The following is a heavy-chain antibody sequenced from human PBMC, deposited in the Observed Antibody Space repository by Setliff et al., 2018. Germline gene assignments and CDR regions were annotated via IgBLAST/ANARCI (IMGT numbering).Heavy chain of an antibody. CDR1: GGSFSGYY. Sequence: PSETLSLTCAVYGGSFSGYYWSWIRQPPGKRPEWIGEIIHTGSINYNPSLKSRVTISMDTSKNQFSLKLNSVTAADMAVYYCAREGVVRSSWSQYHWFDPWGQGTLVTVSS. V-gene: IGHV4-34*12. CDR2: IIHTGSI. CDR3: AREGVVRSSWSQYHWFDP. D-gene: IGHD6-13*01. J-gene: IGHJ5*02.